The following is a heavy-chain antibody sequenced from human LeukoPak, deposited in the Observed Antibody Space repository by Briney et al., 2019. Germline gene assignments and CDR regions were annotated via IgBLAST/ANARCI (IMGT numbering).Heavy chain of an antibody. CDR3: ARVVAGAFDY. V-gene: IGHV4-59*08. CDR2: IYYSGST. Sequence: PSETLSLTCTVSGGSVSGYYWSWIRQPPGKGLEWIGYIYYSGSTDYNSSLKSRVTISVDTSKDQFSLKLSSVTAADTAVYYCARVVAGAFDYWGQGTQVTVSS. CDR1: GGSVSGYY. D-gene: IGHD2-15*01. J-gene: IGHJ4*02.